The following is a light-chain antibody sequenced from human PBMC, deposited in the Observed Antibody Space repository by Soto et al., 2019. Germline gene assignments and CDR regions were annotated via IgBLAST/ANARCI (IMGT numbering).Light chain of an antibody. Sequence: QSALTQPASVSGSPGQSITISCTGTSSDVGGYDYVSWYQQHPDKAPKLMIYEVSNRPSGVSNRFSGSKSDNTASLTISGLQAEDEADYYCSSFASSSTPYVFGTGTKVTVL. V-gene: IGLV2-14*01. CDR2: EVS. J-gene: IGLJ1*01. CDR3: SSFASSSTPYV. CDR1: SSDVGGYDY.